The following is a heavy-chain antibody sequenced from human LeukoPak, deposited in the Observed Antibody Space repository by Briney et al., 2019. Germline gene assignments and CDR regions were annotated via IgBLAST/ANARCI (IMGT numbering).Heavy chain of an antibody. CDR1: GYTFTGYF. J-gene: IGHJ6*03. CDR2: INTDNGGT. Sequence: ASVKVSCKASGYTFTGYFIHWVRQAPGQGLEWVGRINTDNGGTNYAQKFQGRVTMTRDTSVTTAYMELSGLRSDDTAVYFCARDATSYYYDSSGYSPYYSYYMDVWGKGTTITVSS. CDR3: ARDATSYYYDSSGYSPYYSYYMDV. D-gene: IGHD3-22*01. V-gene: IGHV1-2*06.